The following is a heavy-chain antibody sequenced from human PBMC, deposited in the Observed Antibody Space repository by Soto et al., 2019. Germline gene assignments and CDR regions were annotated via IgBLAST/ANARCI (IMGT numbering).Heavy chain of an antibody. CDR1: GFTVSSYA. J-gene: IGHJ6*03. CDR2: ISGSGST. CDR3: AKALRFTFTTGYYMDV. D-gene: IGHD3-16*01. V-gene: IGHV3-23*01. Sequence: EVQLLESGGGLVQPGGSLRLSCAASGFTVSSYAMSWVRQAPGKGLEWVSAISGSGSTYSADSVKGRFTISRDSSKNTAYLERNSLRAEDTAVYYCAKALRFTFTTGYYMDVWGRGTTVTVSS.